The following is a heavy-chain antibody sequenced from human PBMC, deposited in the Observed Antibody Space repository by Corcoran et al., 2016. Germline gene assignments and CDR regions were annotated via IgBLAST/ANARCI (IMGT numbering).Heavy chain of an antibody. J-gene: IGHJ4*02. CDR2: INAGNGNT. D-gene: IGHD6-19*01. V-gene: IGHV1-3*01. CDR1: GYTFTSYA. Sequence: QVQLVQSGAEVKKPGASVKVSCKASGYTFTSYAMHWVRQAPGQRLEWMGWINAGNGNTKYSQKFQRRVTITRDTSACTAYMELSRLRSEDTAVEYCVRDCVRPLTGDGMGWYAAGYWGQATLVTVSS. CDR3: VRDCVRPLTGDGMGWYAAGY.